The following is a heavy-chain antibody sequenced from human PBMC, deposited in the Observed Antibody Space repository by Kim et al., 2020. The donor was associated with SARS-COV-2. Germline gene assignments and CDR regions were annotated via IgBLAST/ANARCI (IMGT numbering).Heavy chain of an antibody. Sequence: ASVKVSCKASGYTFTSYGISWVRQAPGQGLEWMGWISAYNGNTNYAQKLQGRVTMTTDTSTSTAYMELRSLRSDDTAVYYCARDRLSMVRGVIITDAFDIWGQGTMVTVSS. CDR3: ARDRLSMVRGVIITDAFDI. D-gene: IGHD3-10*01. J-gene: IGHJ3*02. V-gene: IGHV1-18*01. CDR2: ISAYNGNT. CDR1: GYTFTSYG.